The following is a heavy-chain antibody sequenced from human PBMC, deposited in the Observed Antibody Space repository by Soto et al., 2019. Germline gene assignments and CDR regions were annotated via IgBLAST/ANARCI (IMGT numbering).Heavy chain of an antibody. CDR2: IDPSDSYT. V-gene: IGHV5-10-1*01. D-gene: IGHD6-6*01. J-gene: IGHJ6*02. CDR3: ARREYSSSESPLTAGMDV. Sequence: PGESLKISCKGSGYSFTSYWISWVRQMPGKGLEWMGRIDPSDSYTNYSPSFQGHVTISADKSISTAYLQWSSLKASDTAMYYCARREYSSSESPLTAGMDVWGQGTTVTVSS. CDR1: GYSFTSYW.